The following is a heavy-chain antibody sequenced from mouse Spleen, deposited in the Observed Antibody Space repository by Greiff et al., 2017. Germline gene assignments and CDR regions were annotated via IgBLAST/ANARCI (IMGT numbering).Heavy chain of an antibody. CDR1: GFTFSSYA. D-gene: IGHD2-14*01. CDR3: ARHCPYRYYFDY. CDR2: ISSGGSYT. J-gene: IGHJ2*01. V-gene: IGHV5-9-3*01. Sequence: EVKLMESGGGLVKPGGSLKLSCAASGFTFSSYAMSWVRQTPEKRLEWVATISSGGSYTYYPDSVKGRFTISRDNAKNTLYLQMSSLRSEDTAMYYCARHCPYRYYFDYWGQGTTLTVSS.